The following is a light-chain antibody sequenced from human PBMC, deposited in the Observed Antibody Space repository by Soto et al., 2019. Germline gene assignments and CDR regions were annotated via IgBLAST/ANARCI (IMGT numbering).Light chain of an antibody. V-gene: IGLV2-14*01. CDR2: DVS. J-gene: IGLJ2*01. Sequence: QSALTQPASVSGSPGQSITISCTGTSSDVGGYNYVSWYQQHPGKAPKLMIYDVSNRTSGVSNRFSGSKSGNTASLTISGLQAEDEAEYYCSSYTSSSSLGVFGGGTKLTVL. CDR1: SSDVGGYNY. CDR3: SSYTSSSSLGV.